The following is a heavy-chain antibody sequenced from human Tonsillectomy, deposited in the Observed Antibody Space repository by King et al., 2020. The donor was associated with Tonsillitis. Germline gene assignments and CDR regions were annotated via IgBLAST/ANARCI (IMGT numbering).Heavy chain of an antibody. CDR1: GFTFSNAW. D-gene: IGHD1-26*01. CDR3: STVVGATCVEGYYFVY. J-gene: IGHJ4*02. Sequence: VQLVESGGGLVKPGGSLRLSCAASGFTFSNAWMSWVRQAPGKGLEWVGRIKSKTDGGTTDYAAPVKGRFTISRDDSKNTLYLQMNSLKTEDTAVYYCSTVVGATCVEGYYFVYWGQGTLVTVSS. V-gene: IGHV3-15*01. CDR2: IKSKTDGGTT.